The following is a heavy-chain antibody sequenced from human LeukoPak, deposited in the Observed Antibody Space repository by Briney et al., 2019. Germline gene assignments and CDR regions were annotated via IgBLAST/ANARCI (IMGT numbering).Heavy chain of an antibody. D-gene: IGHD1-26*01. CDR1: GFTFSSYS. CDR2: ISSSSSYI. V-gene: IGHV3-21*01. CDR3: ARENSGSYYQFDC. J-gene: IGHJ4*02. Sequence: PGGSLRLSCAASGFTFSSYSMNWVRQAPGKGLEWVSSISSSSSYIYYADSVKGRFTISRDNAKNSLYLQMNSLRPEDTAVYYCARENSGSYYQFDCWGQGTLVTVSS.